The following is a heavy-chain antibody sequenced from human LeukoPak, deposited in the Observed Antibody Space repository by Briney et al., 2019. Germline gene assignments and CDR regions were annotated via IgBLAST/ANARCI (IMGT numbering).Heavy chain of an antibody. CDR3: ARDRGGTTENWFDP. D-gene: IGHD1-1*01. CDR1: GFTFSDYY. Sequence: GGSLRLSCAASGFTFSDYYMSWIRQAPGKGLEWVSSISSSSSYIYYADSVKGRFTTSRDNAKNSLYLQMNSLRAEDTAVYYCARDRGGTTENWFDPWGQGALVTVSS. CDR2: ISSSSSYI. J-gene: IGHJ5*02. V-gene: IGHV3-11*06.